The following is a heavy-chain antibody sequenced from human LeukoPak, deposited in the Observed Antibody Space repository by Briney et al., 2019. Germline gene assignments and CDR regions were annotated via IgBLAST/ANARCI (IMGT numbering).Heavy chain of an antibody. Sequence: ASVKVSCKASGFPFTSYAIHWVRQAPGQRLEWMGWVNADNSNTKYSQEFRGRVTITRDTSASTAYMELSSLRSEDMAVYYCARGSGGSYPYYYYMDVWGKGTTVTVSS. CDR3: ARGSGGSYPYYYYMDV. V-gene: IGHV1-3*03. CDR2: VNADNSNT. D-gene: IGHD1-26*01. CDR1: GFPFTSYA. J-gene: IGHJ6*03.